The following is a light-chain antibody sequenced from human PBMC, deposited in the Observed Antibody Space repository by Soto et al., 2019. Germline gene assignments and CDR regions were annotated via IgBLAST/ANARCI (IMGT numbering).Light chain of an antibody. Sequence: QSVLTQPASVSGSPGQSITISCTGTSSDVGSYNLVSWYQQHPGKAPKLMIYEVSKRPSGVSNRFSGSKSGNTASLTISGLQAEYEADYYCCSYAGSSTYVFGTGNMVTVL. CDR2: EVS. CDR3: CSYAGSSTYV. V-gene: IGLV2-23*02. J-gene: IGLJ1*01. CDR1: SSDVGSYNL.